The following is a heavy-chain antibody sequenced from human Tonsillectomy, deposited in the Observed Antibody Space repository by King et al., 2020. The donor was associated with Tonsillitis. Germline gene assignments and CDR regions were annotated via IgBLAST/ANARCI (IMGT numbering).Heavy chain of an antibody. Sequence: VQLVESGAEAKKPGASVKVSCKASGYTFTDYYMHWVRQAPGQGLEWVGWINPNSGGPNYARKFQGRVAMTRDTSISTAYMELSRLTSDDTAVYFCARVRARMIVVVNSFDYWGQGTLVTVSS. J-gene: IGHJ4*02. CDR1: GYTFTDYY. CDR2: INPNSGGP. V-gene: IGHV1-2*02. CDR3: ARVRARMIVVVNSFDY. D-gene: IGHD3-22*01.